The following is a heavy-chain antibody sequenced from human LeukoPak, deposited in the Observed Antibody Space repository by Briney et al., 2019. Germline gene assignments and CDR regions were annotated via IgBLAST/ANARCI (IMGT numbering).Heavy chain of an antibody. Sequence: PGGSLRLSCAASGFTFSDYYMSWIRQAPGKGLEWVSYISSSESIIDYADSVRGRFTISRDNAKNSLYLQMNSLRAEDTAVYYCTSPPLGYCSTTSCLQYFEQWGQGTLVTVSS. CDR2: ISSSESII. V-gene: IGHV3-11*04. D-gene: IGHD2-2*01. J-gene: IGHJ1*01. CDR3: TSPPLGYCSTTSCLQYFEQ. CDR1: GFTFSDYY.